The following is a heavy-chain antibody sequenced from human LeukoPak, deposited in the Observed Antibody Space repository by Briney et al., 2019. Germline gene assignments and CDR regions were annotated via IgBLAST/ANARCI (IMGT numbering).Heavy chain of an antibody. CDR2: ISSSSSSI. CDR3: ARGTCSGTSCSMDV. V-gene: IGHV3-48*01. J-gene: IGHJ6*03. D-gene: IGHD2-2*01. Sequence: PGGSLRLSRAASGFTFSSYSMNWVRQAPGEGLEWVSYISSSSSSIYYADSVEGRFTISRDNAKNSLYLQMNSLRAEDTALYYCARGTCSGTSCSMDVWGKGTTVIVSS. CDR1: GFTFSSYS.